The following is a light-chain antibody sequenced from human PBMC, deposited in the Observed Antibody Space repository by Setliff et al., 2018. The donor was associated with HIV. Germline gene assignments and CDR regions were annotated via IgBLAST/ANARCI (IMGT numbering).Light chain of an antibody. V-gene: IGLV2-23*02. CDR3: CSFAYNNTNV. Sequence: LTQPAYVSGSPGQSLTISRTGTSGNLGSYDLVSWYQQHPVKAPRLIIYEVTKRPSGVSSRFSGSKSGNTASLTISGLQAEDEADYDSCSFAYNNTNVFGCGTKVTVL. CDR2: EVT. CDR1: SGNLGSYDL. J-gene: IGLJ1*01.